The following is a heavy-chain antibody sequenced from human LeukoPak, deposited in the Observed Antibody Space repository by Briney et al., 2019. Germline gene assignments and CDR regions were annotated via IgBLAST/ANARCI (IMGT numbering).Heavy chain of an antibody. Sequence: GGSLRLSCAASGFTFSSYGMHWVRQALGKGLEWVAFIRYDGSNKYYADSVKGRFTISRDSSKNTLYLQMNSLRAEDTAVYYCAKDLTIFGVVINWFDPWGQGTLVTVSS. J-gene: IGHJ5*02. D-gene: IGHD3-3*01. CDR3: AKDLTIFGVVINWFDP. CDR2: IRYDGSNK. CDR1: GFTFSSYG. V-gene: IGHV3-30*02.